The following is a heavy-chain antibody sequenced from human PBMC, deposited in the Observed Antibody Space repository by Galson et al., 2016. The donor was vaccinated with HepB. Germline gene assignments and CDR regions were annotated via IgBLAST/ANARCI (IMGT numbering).Heavy chain of an antibody. V-gene: IGHV1-46*01. D-gene: IGHD3-22*01. CDR1: GYAFTNYF. CDR3: SRARSYDNDWFDP. CDR2: INPNTGTT. Sequence: SVKVSCKASGYAFTNYFMHWVRQAPGQGLEWMGLINPNTGTTTYAQKFQGRVTMTRDTSTSTVYMELSSLRSEDTAVYYCSRARSYDNDWFDPWGQGTLVTVSS. J-gene: IGHJ5*02.